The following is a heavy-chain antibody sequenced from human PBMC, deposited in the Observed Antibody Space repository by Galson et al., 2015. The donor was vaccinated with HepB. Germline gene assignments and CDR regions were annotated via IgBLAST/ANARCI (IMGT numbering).Heavy chain of an antibody. D-gene: IGHD6-13*01. Sequence: SVKVSCKASGYTFTSYAMNWVRQAPGQGLEWMGWINTNTGNPTYAQGFTGRFVFSLDTSVSTAYLQISSLKAEDTAVYYCARVDSSSWLYPDFDYWGQGTLVTVSS. V-gene: IGHV7-4-1*02. J-gene: IGHJ4*02. CDR1: GYTFTSYA. CDR2: INTNTGNP. CDR3: ARVDSSSWLYPDFDY.